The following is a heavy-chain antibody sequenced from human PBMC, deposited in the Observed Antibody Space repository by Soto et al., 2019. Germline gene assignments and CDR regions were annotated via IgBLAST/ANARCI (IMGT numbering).Heavy chain of an antibody. CDR3: ARAVPAAKGWFDS. V-gene: IGHV3-33*01. CDR1: GFTFSSYG. D-gene: IGHD2-2*01. CDR2: IWFDGSKE. Sequence: ESGGGVVQPGGSLRLACAASGFTFSSYGMHWVRQAPGKGLEWVAVIWFDGSKEFYAASVEGRFTISRDNSKNMVYLEMNSTRDVDTAVYYCARAVPAAKGWFDSWGQGALVAVSS. J-gene: IGHJ5*01.